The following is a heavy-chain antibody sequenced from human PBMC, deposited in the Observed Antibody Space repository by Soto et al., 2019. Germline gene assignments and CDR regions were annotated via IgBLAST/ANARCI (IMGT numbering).Heavy chain of an antibody. CDR2: ISDSGAST. J-gene: IGHJ4*02. V-gene: IGHV3-23*01. D-gene: IGHD4-17*01. Sequence: GSLRLSCAASGFSFSSYAMSWVRQAPEQGLEWVSGISDSGASTNYADSVKGRFTISRDNSKNTLYLQLNSLRVEDTAVYYCAKLVGDSGFWGQGILVTVSS. CDR3: AKLVGDSGF. CDR1: GFSFSSYA.